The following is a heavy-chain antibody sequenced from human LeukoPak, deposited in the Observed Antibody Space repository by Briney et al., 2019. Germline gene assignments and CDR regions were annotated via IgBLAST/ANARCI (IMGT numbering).Heavy chain of an antibody. CDR1: GFTVSSNY. D-gene: IGHD2-2*01. Sequence: GGSLRLSCAASGFTVSSNYMSWVRQAPGKGLEWVSVIYSGGSTYYADSVKGRFTISRDNSKNTLYLQMNSLRAVDTAVYYCARGGGYCSSTSCYNWFDPWGQGTLVTVSS. J-gene: IGHJ5*02. V-gene: IGHV3-53*01. CDR3: ARGGGYCSSTSCYNWFDP. CDR2: IYSGGST.